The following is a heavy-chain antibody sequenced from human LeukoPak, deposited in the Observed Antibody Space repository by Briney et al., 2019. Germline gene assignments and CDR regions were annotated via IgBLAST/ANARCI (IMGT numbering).Heavy chain of an antibody. V-gene: IGHV4-59*01. D-gene: IGHD4-23*01. Sequence: SETLSLTCTVSGGSISSYYWSWIRQPPGKGLEWIGYIYYSGSTNYNPSLKSRVTISVDTSKNQFSLKLSSVTAADTAVYYCARATTVVTPFDYWGQGTLVTVSS. CDR1: GGSISSYY. J-gene: IGHJ4*02. CDR3: ARATTVVTPFDY. CDR2: IYYSGST.